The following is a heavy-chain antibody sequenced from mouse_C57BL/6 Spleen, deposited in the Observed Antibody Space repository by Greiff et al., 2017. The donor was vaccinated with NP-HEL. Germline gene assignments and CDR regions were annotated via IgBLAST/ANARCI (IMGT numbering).Heavy chain of an antibody. CDR3: ARDGYAY. J-gene: IGHJ3*01. CDR2: IHPNSGST. V-gene: IGHV1-64*01. D-gene: IGHD2-3*01. Sequence: VQLQQSGAELVKPGASVKLSCKASGYTFTSYWMHWVKQRPGQGLEWIGMIHPNSGSTNYNEKFKSKATLTVDKSSSTAYMQLSSLASDDSAVYYCARDGYAYWGQGTLVTVSA. CDR1: GYTFTSYW.